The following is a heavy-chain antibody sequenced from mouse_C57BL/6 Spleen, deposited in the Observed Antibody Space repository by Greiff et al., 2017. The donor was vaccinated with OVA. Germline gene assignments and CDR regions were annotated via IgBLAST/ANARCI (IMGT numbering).Heavy chain of an antibody. J-gene: IGHJ3*01. V-gene: IGHV1-15*01. CDR2: IDPETGGT. CDR3: TRSERYDYGNWFAY. Sequence: QVQLQQSGAELVRPGASVTLSCKASGYTFTDYEMHWVKQTPVHGLEWIGAIDPETGGTAYNQKFKGKAILTADKSSSTAYMELRSLTSEDSAVYYCTRSERYDYGNWFAYWGQGTLVTVSA. D-gene: IGHD2-4*01. CDR1: GYTFTDYE.